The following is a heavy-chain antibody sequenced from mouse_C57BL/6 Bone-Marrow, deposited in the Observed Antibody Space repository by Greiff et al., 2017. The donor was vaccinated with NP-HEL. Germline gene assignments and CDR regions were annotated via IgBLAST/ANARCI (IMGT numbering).Heavy chain of an antibody. CDR1: GLNIKNTS. J-gene: IGHJ3*01. CDR2: IDPANGNT. Sequence: VQLQQSVAELVRPGASAKLSCTASGLNIKNTSMYWVKQRPEQGLEWIGRIDPANGNTKYAPKLQGNAPITSATSSNTAYLQLNSLTSQDTAIYCCGNYLVAYWGKGTLLSVS. V-gene: IGHV14-3*01. D-gene: IGHD1-1*01. CDR3: GNYLVAY.